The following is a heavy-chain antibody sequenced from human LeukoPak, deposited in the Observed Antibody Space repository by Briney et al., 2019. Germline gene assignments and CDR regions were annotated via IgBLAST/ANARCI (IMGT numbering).Heavy chain of an antibody. V-gene: IGHV1-69*04. CDR1: GGTFSSYA. D-gene: IGHD3-9*01. J-gene: IGHJ3*02. CDR2: IIPILGIA. Sequence: ASVKVSCKASGGTFSSYAISWVRQAPGQGLEWMGRIIPILGIANYAQKFQGRVTITADKSTSTAYMELSSLRSEDTAVYYCARGGQFTYYDMQGAFDIWGQGTMVTVSS. CDR3: ARGGQFTYYDMQGAFDI.